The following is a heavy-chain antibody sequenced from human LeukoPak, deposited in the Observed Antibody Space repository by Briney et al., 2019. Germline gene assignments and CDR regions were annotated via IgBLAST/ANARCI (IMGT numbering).Heavy chain of an antibody. CDR1: GFTFSTYS. Sequence: GGSLRLSCAASGFTFSTYSMNWVRQAPGKGLEWIADITISGHTKNYAGSVKGRFTISRDNARTSLYLQMNSLRVEDTGVYYCARGDPHADLWGQGTLVTVSS. CDR2: ITISGHTK. CDR3: ARGDPHADL. V-gene: IGHV3-48*04. J-gene: IGHJ5*02.